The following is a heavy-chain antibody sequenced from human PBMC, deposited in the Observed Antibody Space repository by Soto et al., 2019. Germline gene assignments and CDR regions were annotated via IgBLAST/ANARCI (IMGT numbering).Heavy chain of an antibody. J-gene: IGHJ5*02. Sequence: PGGSLRLSCAASGFTFSSYEMNWVRQAPGKGLEWVSYISVIGTTIYCADSVKGRFTISRDNAKNSLYLQMNSLRAEDTAVYYCARAGDTYSYDTSGYPTNNWFDPWGQGTLVTVSS. CDR2: ISVIGTTI. D-gene: IGHD3-22*01. CDR3: ARAGDTYSYDTSGYPTNNWFDP. V-gene: IGHV3-48*03. CDR1: GFTFSSYE.